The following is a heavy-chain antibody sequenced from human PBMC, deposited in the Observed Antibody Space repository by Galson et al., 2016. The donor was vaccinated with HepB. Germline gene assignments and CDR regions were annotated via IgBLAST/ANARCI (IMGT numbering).Heavy chain of an antibody. CDR2: IWDDGTDK. V-gene: IGHV3-33*01. CDR1: GFTFSNFG. Sequence: SLRLSCAASGFTFSNFGMHWVRQAPGKGLEWVAVIWDDGTDKYYLDSVKGRFTISRDNSRKTLYLQMNSLRAEDTAVYSCARESSGTTLGALDYWGQGTLVTVSS. D-gene: IGHD1-1*01. J-gene: IGHJ4*02. CDR3: ARESSGTTLGALDY.